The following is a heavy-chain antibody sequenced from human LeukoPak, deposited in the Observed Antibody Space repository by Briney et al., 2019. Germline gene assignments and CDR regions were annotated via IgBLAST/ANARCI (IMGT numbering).Heavy chain of an antibody. V-gene: IGHV4-34*01. CDR2: INHGGST. CDR1: GGSFSGYY. Sequence: SETLSLTCAVYGGSFSGYYWSWIRQPPGKGLEWIGEINHGGSTNYNPSLKSRVTISVDTSKNQFSLKLSSVTAADTAVYYCARSRYYGSGNFGPWGQGTLVTVSS. CDR3: ARSRYYGSGNFGP. D-gene: IGHD3-10*01. J-gene: IGHJ5*02.